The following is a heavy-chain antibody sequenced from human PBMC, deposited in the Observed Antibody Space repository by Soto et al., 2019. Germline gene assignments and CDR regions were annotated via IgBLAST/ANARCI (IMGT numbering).Heavy chain of an antibody. CDR1: GYTFTSYG. D-gene: IGHD3-10*02. J-gene: IGHJ4*02. CDR3: ARSWGVFNVPFDY. V-gene: IGHV1-18*01. CDR2: INTYNGNT. Sequence: QVQLVQSGAEVKKPGASVKVSCKASGYTFTSYGISWVRQAPGQGLEWMGWINTYNGNTKYAQKLQGRVTMTTDTSTSKAYLDLRSLGSDDTAVYYCARSWGVFNVPFDYWGQGTLVTVSS.